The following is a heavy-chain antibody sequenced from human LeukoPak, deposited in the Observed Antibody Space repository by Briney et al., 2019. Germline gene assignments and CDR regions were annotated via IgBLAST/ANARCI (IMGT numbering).Heavy chain of an antibody. CDR3: ARDQVPITAALTNWLDP. Sequence: ASVKVSCKASGCTFTGHYMHWVRQAPGQGLEWMGWINPNSGGTHYAQKFQGRVALTRDTSISTAYMELSRLRSDDTAMYYCARDQVPITAALTNWLDPWGQGTLVTVPS. CDR2: INPNSGGT. J-gene: IGHJ5*02. V-gene: IGHV1-2*02. CDR1: GCTFTGHY. D-gene: IGHD6-13*01.